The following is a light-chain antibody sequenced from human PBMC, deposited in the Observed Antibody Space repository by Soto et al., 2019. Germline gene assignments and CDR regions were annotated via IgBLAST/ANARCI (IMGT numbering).Light chain of an antibody. Sequence: SVLTQPPSASGTPGQRVTISCSGSSSNIGSNTVSWYQQLPQRAPKLLIFSNNQRPSGVPDRFSGSKSGTSASLAISGLQSEDEADYYCATWADGLNSYVFGTGTKVTV. J-gene: IGLJ1*01. V-gene: IGLV1-44*01. CDR2: SNN. CDR3: ATWADGLNSYV. CDR1: SSNIGSNT.